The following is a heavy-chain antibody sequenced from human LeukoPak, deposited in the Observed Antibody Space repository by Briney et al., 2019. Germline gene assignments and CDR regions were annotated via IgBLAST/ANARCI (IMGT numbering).Heavy chain of an antibody. J-gene: IGHJ4*02. Sequence: PSETLSLTCTVSGASMNFYYWSWIRQPPGKGLEWIAYISDIGSINYNPSLKSRVTISLDTSKNQFSLKLSSVTAADTAVYYCAGHHPRNTVDFWGQGTLVTVSS. CDR2: ISDIGSI. CDR1: GASMNFYY. V-gene: IGHV4-59*08. CDR3: AGHHPRNTVDF. D-gene: IGHD2/OR15-2a*01.